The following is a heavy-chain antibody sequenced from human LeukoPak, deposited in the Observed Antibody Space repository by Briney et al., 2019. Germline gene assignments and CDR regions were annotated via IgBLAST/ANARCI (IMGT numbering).Heavy chain of an antibody. Sequence: SVKVSCKASGGTSSSYAISWVRQAPGQGLEWMGRIIPILGIANYAQKFQGRVTITADKSTSTAYMELSSLRSEDTAVYYCASYGGNDYFDYWGQGTLVTVSS. V-gene: IGHV1-69*04. CDR2: IIPILGIA. D-gene: IGHD4-17*01. CDR1: GGTSSSYA. CDR3: ASYGGNDYFDY. J-gene: IGHJ4*02.